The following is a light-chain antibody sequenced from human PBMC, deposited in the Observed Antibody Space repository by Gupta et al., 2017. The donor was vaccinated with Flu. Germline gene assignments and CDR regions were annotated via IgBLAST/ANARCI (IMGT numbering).Light chain of an antibody. CDR3: QQYDDWPLWT. J-gene: IGKJ1*01. CDR1: QSVGTN. CDR2: GAA. V-gene: IGKV3-15*01. Sequence: VMTQSPAILSLSPGVRVTLSCRASQSVGTNLAWYQQRPGQAPRVVIFGAATRATGIPVRFSGSGFGTEFTLTISSLQSEDLAVYYCQQYDDWPLWTFGQGTKVEIK.